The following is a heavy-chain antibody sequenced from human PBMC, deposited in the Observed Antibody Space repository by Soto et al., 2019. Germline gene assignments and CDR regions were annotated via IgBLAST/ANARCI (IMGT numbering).Heavy chain of an antibody. CDR1: GDSISSYS. J-gene: IGHJ3*02. D-gene: IGHD2-2*01. CDR2: IFYSEST. CDR3: ARYNDPLLDI. Sequence: PSETLSLTCTVSGDSISSYSWSWIRQPPGKGLEWIGYIFYSESTNYNPSLKSRVTISVDTSKNQFSLKLSSVTAADTAVYYCARYNDPLLDIWGKGTMVTVSS. V-gene: IGHV4-59*08.